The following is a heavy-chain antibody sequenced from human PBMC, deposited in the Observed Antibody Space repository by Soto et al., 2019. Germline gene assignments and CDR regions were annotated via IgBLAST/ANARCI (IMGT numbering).Heavy chain of an antibody. Sequence: QDQLVQSGVEVKKPGASVKVSCKASGYSFTNYGITWVRQAPGQGFEWMGWISAYNGNTNYAQKFQGRVTMTTDASKSTAYLEWRSLRSDDTAVYYCARDRGVAPPVAGNTHYYYYMDVWGKGTTVTVSS. V-gene: IGHV1-18*01. CDR2: ISAYNGNT. D-gene: IGHD6-19*01. CDR3: ARDRGVAPPVAGNTHYYYYMDV. CDR1: GYSFTNYG. J-gene: IGHJ6*03.